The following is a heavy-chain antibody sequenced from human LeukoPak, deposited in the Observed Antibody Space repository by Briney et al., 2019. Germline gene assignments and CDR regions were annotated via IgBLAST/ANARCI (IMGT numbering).Heavy chain of an antibody. J-gene: IGHJ4*02. D-gene: IGHD6-19*01. V-gene: IGHV4-39*01. CDR3: ARQGGPYSSGWYYFDY. CDR1: GGSISSSSYY. CDR2: IYYSGST. Sequence: SETLSLTCTVSGGSISSSSYYWGWIRQPPGKGLEWIGSIYYSGSTYYNPSLKSRVTISVGTSKNQFSLKLSSVTAADTAVYYCARQGGPYSSGWYYFDYWGQGTLVTVSS.